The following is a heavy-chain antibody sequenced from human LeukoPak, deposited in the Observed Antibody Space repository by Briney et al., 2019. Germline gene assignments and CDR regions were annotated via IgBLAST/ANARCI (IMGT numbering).Heavy chain of an antibody. Sequence: PSETLSLTCTVSGGSISSGGYYWSWIRQPPGKGLEWIGYIYHSGSAYYNPSLKSRVTISVDRSKNQFSLKLSSVTAADTAVYYCARDRSGPFDYWGQGTLVTVSS. D-gene: IGHD3-16*02. CDR2: IYHSGSA. J-gene: IGHJ4*02. CDR3: ARDRSGPFDY. CDR1: GGSISSGGYY. V-gene: IGHV4-30-2*01.